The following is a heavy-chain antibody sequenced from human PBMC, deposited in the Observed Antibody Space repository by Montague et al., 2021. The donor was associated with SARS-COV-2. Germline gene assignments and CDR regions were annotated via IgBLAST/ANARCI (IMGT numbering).Heavy chain of an antibody. J-gene: IGHJ4*02. D-gene: IGHD3-22*01. Sequence: SETLSLTCADYLHSCIGYYWRWIREHPGKGQSRFRVINHSGSTKYNPSLKSRVTISVDTSKNQFSLKLSSVTAADTAVYYCARGTKGVFTYDYDSSGYASDYWGQGTLVTVSS. V-gene: IGHV4-34*01. CDR2: INHSGST. CDR3: ARGTKGVFTYDYDSSGYASDY. CDR1: LHSCIGYY.